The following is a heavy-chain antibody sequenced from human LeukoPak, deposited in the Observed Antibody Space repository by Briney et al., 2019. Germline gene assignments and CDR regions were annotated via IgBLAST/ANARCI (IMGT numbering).Heavy chain of an antibody. V-gene: IGHV3-23*01. Sequence: PGGSLRLSCAASGFAFSSYAMSWVRQAPGKGLEWVSAISGSGGSTYYADSVKGRVTISRDNSKNTLYLQMNSLRAEDTAVYYCAKEFWFGEFFDYWGQGTLVTVSS. CDR1: GFAFSSYA. CDR3: AKEFWFGEFFDY. D-gene: IGHD3-10*01. CDR2: ISGSGGST. J-gene: IGHJ4*02.